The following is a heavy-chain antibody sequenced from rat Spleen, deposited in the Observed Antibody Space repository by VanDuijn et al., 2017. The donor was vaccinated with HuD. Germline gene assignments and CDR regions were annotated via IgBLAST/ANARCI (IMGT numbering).Heavy chain of an antibody. CDR3: ARWGLGYYGYEGGFAY. Sequence: EVQLQESGPGLVKPSQSLSLTCSVTGYSITSNYWAWIRKFPGYKMEWMGFISYSGSTTYHPSLTSRISITRDTSKNQFFLQLNSVTTEDTATYCCARWGLGYYGYEGGFAYWGQGTLVTVSS. J-gene: IGHJ3*01. D-gene: IGHD1-7*01. CDR2: ISYSGST. V-gene: IGHV3-1*01. CDR1: GYSITSNY.